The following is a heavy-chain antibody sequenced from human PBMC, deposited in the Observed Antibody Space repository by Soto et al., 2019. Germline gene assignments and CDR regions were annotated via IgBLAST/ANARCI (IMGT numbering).Heavy chain of an antibody. CDR1: GASLSSYY. D-gene: IGHD3-10*01. CDR2: IYYSGST. Sequence: SETLSLTCTVSGASLSSYYCSWIRQPPGKGLEWIGYIYYSGSTNYNPSLKSRVTISVDTSKNQFSLKLSSVTAADTAVYYCAAYGSGSRELYYFDYRGQGTLVTVSS. V-gene: IGHV4-59*01. J-gene: IGHJ4*02. CDR3: AAYGSGSRELYYFDY.